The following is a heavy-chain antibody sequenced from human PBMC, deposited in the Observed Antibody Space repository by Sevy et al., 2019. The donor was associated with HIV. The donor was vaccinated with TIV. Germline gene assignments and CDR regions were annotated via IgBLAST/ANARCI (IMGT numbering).Heavy chain of an antibody. CDR3: VRVTPDEDGTTLDS. CDR2: IWHDGTKK. D-gene: IGHD4-4*01. CDR1: GFIFSNFG. V-gene: IGHV3-33*01. Sequence: GGSLRLSCAASGFIFSNFGTNWVRQAPGKGLEWVAIIWHDGTKKHYLESVNGRFTISRDNSKNTVYLQMNSLRVEDSGTYYCVRVTPDEDGTTLDSWGLGTLVTVSS. J-gene: IGHJ4*02.